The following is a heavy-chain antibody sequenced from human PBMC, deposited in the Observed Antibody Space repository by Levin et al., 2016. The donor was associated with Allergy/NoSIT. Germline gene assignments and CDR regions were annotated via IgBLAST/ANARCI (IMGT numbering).Heavy chain of an antibody. CDR3: ARHYGSGAYRP. CDR1: GFSLSTSGAG. CDR2: INWDDDR. V-gene: IGHV2-5*02. Sequence: SGPTLVKPTQTLTLTCTFSGFSLSTSGAGVGWFRQPPGKALEWLALINWDDDRQYNPSLKSRITVSKVPFQDQVVLTMTNMDRGDRGTYYCARHYGSGAYRPWGQGTLVTVSS. J-gene: IGHJ5*02. D-gene: IGHD3-10*01.